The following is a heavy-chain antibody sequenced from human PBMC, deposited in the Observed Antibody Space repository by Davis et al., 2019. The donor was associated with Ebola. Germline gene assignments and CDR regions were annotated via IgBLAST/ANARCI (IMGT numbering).Heavy chain of an antibody. CDR1: GFSVSINH. V-gene: IGHV3-53*01. J-gene: IGHJ4*02. CDR3: ASGPTTF. Sequence: GESLKISCAASGFSVSINHMSWVRQAPGKGLEWVSVIYRGGPTHYGDSVKGRFTISRDNSKNTLYLQMNSLRAEDTAVYYCASGPTTFWGQGTLVTVSS. CDR2: IYRGGPT. D-gene: IGHD1-1*01.